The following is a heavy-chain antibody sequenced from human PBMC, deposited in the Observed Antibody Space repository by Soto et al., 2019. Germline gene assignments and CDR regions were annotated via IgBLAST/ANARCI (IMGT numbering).Heavy chain of an antibody. CDR3: TTDPDYDFWSGYPLGY. J-gene: IGHJ4*02. CDR2: IKSNPDGGTT. CDR1: GFSFSNAS. V-gene: IGHV3-15*07. D-gene: IGHD3-3*01. Sequence: GGSLRLSCAASGFSFSNASMNWVRQAPGKGLEWVGRIKSNPDGGTTDYAAPVRGRFTISRDDSKNTLDLQMKSLKTEDTAVYYCTTDPDYDFWSGYPLGYWGQGTLVTVSS.